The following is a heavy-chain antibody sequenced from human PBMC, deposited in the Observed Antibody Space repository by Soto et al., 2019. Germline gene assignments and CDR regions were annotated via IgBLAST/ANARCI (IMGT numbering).Heavy chain of an antibody. CDR2: IDPGNDNT. V-gene: IGHV1-3*01. CDR1: GYTFTGNA. D-gene: IGHD3-9*01. J-gene: IGHJ4*02. CDR3: ARSETGYSRFDY. Sequence: QVQLVQSGAEVKNPGASVKVSCRASGYTFTGNAIHWIRQAPGQRLEWIGKIDPGNDNTKYSQNFQGRVTITRDTSASAAYMELNTLGSEDTSIYYCARSETGYSRFDYWGQGTLVTVSS.